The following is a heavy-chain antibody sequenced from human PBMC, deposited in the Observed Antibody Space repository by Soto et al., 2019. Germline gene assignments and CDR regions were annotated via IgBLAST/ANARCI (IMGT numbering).Heavy chain of an antibody. D-gene: IGHD3-9*01. J-gene: IGHJ5*02. CDR3: ARQTTIHSTRGWFDP. CDR1: GGSISSSSYY. Sequence: QLQLQESGPGLVKPSETLSLTCTVSGGSISSSSYYWGWIRQPPGKGLEWIGSIYYSGSTYYNPSLKSRVTIAVDTSKNQFSLKLSSVTAADTAVYYCARQTTIHSTRGWFDPWGQGTLVTVSA. CDR2: IYYSGST. V-gene: IGHV4-39*01.